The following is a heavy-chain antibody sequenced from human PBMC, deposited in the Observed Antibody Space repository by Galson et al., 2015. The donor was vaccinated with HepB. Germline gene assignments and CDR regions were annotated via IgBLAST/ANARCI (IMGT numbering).Heavy chain of an antibody. CDR1: GLSVSTSGVG. J-gene: IGHJ6*03. D-gene: IGHD6-19*01. V-gene: IGHV2-70*01. CDR2: IDWDDDK. Sequence: PALVKPTQTLTLTCTLSGLSVSTSGVGVGWIRQPPGKALEWLALIDWDDDKYYSTSLKTRLTISKDTSKNQVVLTMTNMDPVDTATYYCARSPQTVAGGGPIRYYYYMDVWGKGTTVTVSS. CDR3: ARSPQTVAGGGPIRYYYYMDV.